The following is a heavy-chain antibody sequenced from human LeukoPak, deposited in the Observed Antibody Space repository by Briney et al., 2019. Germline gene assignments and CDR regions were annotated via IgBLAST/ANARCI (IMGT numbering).Heavy chain of an antibody. V-gene: IGHV1-24*01. J-gene: IGHJ4*02. CDR2: FDPEDGET. CDR1: GYTLTELS. D-gene: IGHD3-16*01. Sequence: GASVKVSCKVSGYTLTELSMHWVRQAPGKGLEWMGGFDPEDGETICAQKFQGRVTMTEDTSTDTAYMELSSLRSEDTAVYYCATDRRGLVYLTRFDYWGQGTLVTVSS. CDR3: ATDRRGLVYLTRFDY.